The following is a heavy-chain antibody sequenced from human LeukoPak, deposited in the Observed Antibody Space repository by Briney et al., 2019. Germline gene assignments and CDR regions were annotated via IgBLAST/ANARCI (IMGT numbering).Heavy chain of an antibody. CDR2: ISVSGGST. V-gene: IGHV3-23*01. CDR1: GFTFANYA. D-gene: IGHD6-19*01. CDR3: AKDQYSSGGWFDP. Sequence: PGGSLRLSCAASGFTFANYAMSWVRQAPGKGLEWVSIISVSGGSTYYADSVKGRFTISRDNSKNTLYLQMNSLRAEDTAVYYCAKDQYSSGGWFDPWGQGTLVTVSS. J-gene: IGHJ5*02.